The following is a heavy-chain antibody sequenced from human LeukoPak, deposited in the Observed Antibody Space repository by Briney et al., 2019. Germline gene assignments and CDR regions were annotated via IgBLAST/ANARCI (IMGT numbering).Heavy chain of an antibody. CDR3: ARGGPLYDSSGYYEDYYYYYGMDV. Sequence: SETLSLTCTVSSDSISSYYWSWIRQPPGKGLEWIGYIYYSGSTNYNPSLKSRVTISVDTSKNQFSLKLSSVTAADTAVYYCARGGPLYDSSGYYEDYYYYYGMDVWGQGTTVTVSS. J-gene: IGHJ6*02. D-gene: IGHD3-22*01. CDR2: IYYSGST. V-gene: IGHV4-59*01. CDR1: SDSISSYY.